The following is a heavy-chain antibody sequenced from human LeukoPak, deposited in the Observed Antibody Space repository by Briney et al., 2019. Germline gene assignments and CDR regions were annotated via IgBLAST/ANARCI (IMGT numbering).Heavy chain of an antibody. J-gene: IGHJ4*02. Sequence: SETLSLTCTVSGGSISSYYWSWIRQPAGQGLEWIGRIYTSGSTNYNPSLKSRVTISVDTSKNQFSLKLSSVTAADTAVYYCARDYYDSSAYRYYFEYWGQGTLVTVSS. CDR1: GGSISSYY. V-gene: IGHV4-4*07. CDR3: ARDYYDSSAYRYYFEY. D-gene: IGHD3-22*01. CDR2: IYTSGST.